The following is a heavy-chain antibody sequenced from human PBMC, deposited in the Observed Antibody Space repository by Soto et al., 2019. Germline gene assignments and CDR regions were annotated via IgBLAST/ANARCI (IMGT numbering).Heavy chain of an antibody. V-gene: IGHV4-4*07. CDR3: ARDGVGPHGMDV. J-gene: IGHJ6*02. D-gene: IGHD2-8*01. CDR2: IYTSGNT. Sequence: QVQLQGSDPRLLKPSETLSLTCTVSGASVTSYYWSWIRQPAGKGLDGIGRIYTSGNTDYNPSLKSRVTLSLETSQNQVSLKLSSVTAADTAIYYCARDGVGPHGMDVWGQGTTVTVSS. CDR1: GASVTSYY.